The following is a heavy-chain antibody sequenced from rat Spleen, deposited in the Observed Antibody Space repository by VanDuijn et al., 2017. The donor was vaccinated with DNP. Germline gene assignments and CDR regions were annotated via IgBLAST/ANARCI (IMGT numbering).Heavy chain of an antibody. D-gene: IGHD4-3*01. V-gene: IGHV5-7*01. CDR2: ITNRGDGT. CDR1: GFTFSDYD. J-gene: IGHJ2*01. Sequence: EVQLVESGGGLVQTGRSLKLSCAASGFTFSDYDMAWVRQAPTKGLEWVATITNRGDGTYYRDSVKGRFTISRDNAKSSLYLQMNSLRSEDMATYYCARWYNSGYYFDYWGQGVMVTVSS. CDR3: ARWYNSGYYFDY.